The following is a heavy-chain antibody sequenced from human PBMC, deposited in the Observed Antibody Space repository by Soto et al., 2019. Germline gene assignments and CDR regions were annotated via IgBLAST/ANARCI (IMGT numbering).Heavy chain of an antibody. J-gene: IGHJ6*02. CDR3: ARDNRVLLWFGELLPGGMDV. Sequence: PSETLSLTCAVSGGSISSSNWWSWVRQPPGKGLEWIGEIYHSGSTNYNPSLKSRVTISVDKSKNQFSLKLSSVTAADTAVYYCARDNRVLLWFGELLPGGMDVWGQGTMVTVSS. V-gene: IGHV4-4*02. CDR2: IYHSGST. D-gene: IGHD3-10*01. CDR1: GGSISSSNW.